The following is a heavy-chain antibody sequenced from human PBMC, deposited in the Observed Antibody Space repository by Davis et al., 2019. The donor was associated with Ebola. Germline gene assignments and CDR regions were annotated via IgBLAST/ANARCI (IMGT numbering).Heavy chain of an antibody. V-gene: IGHV4-34*01. CDR2: INHSGST. Sequence: MPSETLSLTCAVYGGSSSGYYWSWIRQPPGKGLEWIGEINHSGSTNYNPSLKSRVTISVDTSKNQFSLKLSSVTAAETAVYYCAREGPTYYYDSSGYYPFDYWGQGTLVTVSS. CDR1: GGSSSGYY. J-gene: IGHJ4*02. CDR3: AREGPTYYYDSSGYYPFDY. D-gene: IGHD3-22*01.